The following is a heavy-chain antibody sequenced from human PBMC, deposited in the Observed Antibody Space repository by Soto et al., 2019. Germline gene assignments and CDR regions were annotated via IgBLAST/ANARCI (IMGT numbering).Heavy chain of an antibody. CDR1: GFSFSDYE. Sequence: EVQLVESGGGLAQPGGSLRLSCVASGFSFSDYEMNWVRQAPGKGLEWVAYISSGGSTIHYADSVRGRFTVSRDNARNSLYLQMNTLGVEDTALYYGARDRAAGGYWGQGTLVTVTS. V-gene: IGHV3-48*03. J-gene: IGHJ4*02. CDR2: ISSGGSTI. CDR3: ARDRAAGGY. D-gene: IGHD6-13*01.